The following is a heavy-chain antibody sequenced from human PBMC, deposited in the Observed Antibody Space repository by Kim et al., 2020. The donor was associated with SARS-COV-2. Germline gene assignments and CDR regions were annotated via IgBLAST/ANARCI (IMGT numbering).Heavy chain of an antibody. D-gene: IGHD3-10*01. J-gene: IGHJ4*02. Sequence: GGSLRLSCATSGFQFDGYSLTWIRQAPGKGLEWVVFIRNDAQGGTSEYAASVKGRFTISRDDSSSVVYLQMNSLKTEDTAVYFCARAFPYGSGSYAYFDHWGQGTLVTVSS. CDR2: IRNDAQGGTS. V-gene: IGHV3-49*03. CDR3: ARAFPYGSGSYAYFDH. CDR1: GFQFDGYS.